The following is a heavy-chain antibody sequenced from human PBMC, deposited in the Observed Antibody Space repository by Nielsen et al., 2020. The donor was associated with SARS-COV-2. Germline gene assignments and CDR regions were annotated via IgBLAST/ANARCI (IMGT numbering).Heavy chain of an antibody. Sequence: SETLSLTCTVSGGSISSGSYYWSWIRQPAGKGLEWIGRIYTSGSTNYNPSLKSRVTISVDTSKNQFSLKLSSVTAADTAVYYCARVFADSNYYGSGRHDYWGQGTLVTVSS. CDR1: GGSISSGSYY. D-gene: IGHD3-10*01. CDR3: ARVFADSNYYGSGRHDY. CDR2: IYTSGST. J-gene: IGHJ4*02. V-gene: IGHV4-61*02.